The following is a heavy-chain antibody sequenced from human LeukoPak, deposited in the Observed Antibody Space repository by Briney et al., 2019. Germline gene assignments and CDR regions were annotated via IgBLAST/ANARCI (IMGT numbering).Heavy chain of an antibody. V-gene: IGHV3-21*01. Sequence: GGSLRLSCAASGFTFSSYSMNWVRQAPGKGLEWVSSISSSSSYIYYADSVKGRFTISRDNAKNSLYLQMNSLRAEDTAVYYCARDTGSGTIPFYYGMDVWGQGTTVTVSS. CDR3: ARDTGSGTIPFYYGMDV. D-gene: IGHD3-10*01. CDR1: GFTFSSYS. J-gene: IGHJ6*02. CDR2: ISSSSSYI.